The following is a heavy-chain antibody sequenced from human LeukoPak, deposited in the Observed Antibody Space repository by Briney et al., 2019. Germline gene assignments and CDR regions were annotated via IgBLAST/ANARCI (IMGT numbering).Heavy chain of an antibody. Sequence: KASETLSLTCTVSGGSISSYYWSWIRQPPGKGLEWIGYIYYSGSTNYNPSLKSRVTISVDTSKNQFSLKLSSVTAADTAVYYCARGYCSSTSCQNWFDPWGQGTLVTVSS. CDR3: ARGYCSSTSCQNWFDP. D-gene: IGHD2-2*01. CDR2: IYYSGST. J-gene: IGHJ5*02. CDR1: GGSISSYY. V-gene: IGHV4-59*08.